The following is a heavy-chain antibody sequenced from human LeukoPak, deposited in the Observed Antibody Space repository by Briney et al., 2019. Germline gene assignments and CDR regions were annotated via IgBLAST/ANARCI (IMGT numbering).Heavy chain of an antibody. J-gene: IGHJ5*02. V-gene: IGHV4-59*05. CDR1: GFTFRSYE. CDR3: ARVEHRITMTVVWSYFDP. CDR2: ICYSGST. D-gene: IGHD3-22*01. Sequence: GSLRLSCAASGFTFRSYEMTWVRQAPGKGLEWIGSICYSGSTYYNPSLKSRVTISVDTSKNLFSLKLSSVTAADTAVYYCARVEHRITMTVVWSYFDPWGQGTLVTVSS.